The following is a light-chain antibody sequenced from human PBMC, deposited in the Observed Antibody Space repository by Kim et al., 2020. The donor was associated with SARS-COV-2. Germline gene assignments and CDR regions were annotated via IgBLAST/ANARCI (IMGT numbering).Light chain of an antibody. CDR2: TNM. CDR3: AAWDDSLSGPV. V-gene: IGLV1-47*02. CDR1: GSSIGSKY. J-gene: IGLJ3*02. Sequence: GQSVTISYSGSGSSIGSKYVYWHQQLPGTAPNLLIYTNMQRPSGVPDRFAGSKSGTSASLAISGLRSEDEADYYCAAWDDSLSGPVFGGGTQLTVL.